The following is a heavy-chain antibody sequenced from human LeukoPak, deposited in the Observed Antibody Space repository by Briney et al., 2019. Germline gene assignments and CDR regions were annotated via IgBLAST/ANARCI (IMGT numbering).Heavy chain of an antibody. CDR1: GFTFDDYG. CDR3: ARAYSGYENYYYYYYMDV. J-gene: IGHJ6*03. Sequence: GGSLRLSCAASGFTFDDYGMGWVRQAPGKGLEWVSGINWNGGNTGYADSVKGRFTISRDNAKNSLYLQMNSLRAEDTALYYCARAYSGYENYYYYYYMDVWGKGTTVTVSS. CDR2: INWNGGNT. V-gene: IGHV3-20*04. D-gene: IGHD5-12*01.